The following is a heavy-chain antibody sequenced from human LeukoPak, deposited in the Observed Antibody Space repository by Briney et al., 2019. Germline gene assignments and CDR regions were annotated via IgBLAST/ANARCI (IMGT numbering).Heavy chain of an antibody. CDR3: ASHLLDLGECIGGSRRYY. J-gene: IGHJ4*01. CDR2: FDPEDGET. D-gene: IGHD2-15*01. Sequence: ASVKVSCKVSGYTLTELSMHWVRQAPGKGLEWMGGFDPEDGETIYAQKFQGRVTMTEDTSTDTAYMELSSLRSEDTAVYYCASHLLDLGECIGGSRRYYRGHVILVNVAS. V-gene: IGHV1-24*01. CDR1: GYTLTELS.